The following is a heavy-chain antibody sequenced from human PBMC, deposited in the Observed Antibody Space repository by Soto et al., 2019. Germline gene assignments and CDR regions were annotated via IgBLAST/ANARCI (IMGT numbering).Heavy chain of an antibody. J-gene: IGHJ4*02. Sequence: NPSETLSLTCSVSGGSIIGSYWSFSRHSPGKGLEWLGYVYYTGSTNYSPSLRSRVSISVDTSKNEFSLRLSSVTAADTAVYFCARSVAVPGAHIDYWGQGTQVTVSS. V-gene: IGHV4-59*01. CDR2: VYYTGST. CDR1: GGSIIGSY. CDR3: ARSVAVPGAHIDY. D-gene: IGHD6-19*01.